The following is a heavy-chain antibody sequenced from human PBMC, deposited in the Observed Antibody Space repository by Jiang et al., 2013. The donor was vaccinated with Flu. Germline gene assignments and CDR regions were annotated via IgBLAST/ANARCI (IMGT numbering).Heavy chain of an antibody. CDR1: GFTFSSYG. CDR2: ISYDGSNK. V-gene: IGHV3-30*18. Sequence: GRSLRLSCAASGFTFSSYGMHWVRQAPGKGLEWVAVISYDGSNKYYADSVKGRFTISRDNSKNTLYLQMNSLKAEDTAVYYCAKAFYNSIAVAGTMDYWGQGTLVTVSS. J-gene: IGHJ4*02. D-gene: IGHD6-19*01. CDR3: AKAFYNSIAVAGTMDY.